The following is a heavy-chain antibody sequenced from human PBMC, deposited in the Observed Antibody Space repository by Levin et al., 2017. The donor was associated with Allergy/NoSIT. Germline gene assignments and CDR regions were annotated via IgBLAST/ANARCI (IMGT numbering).Heavy chain of an antibody. J-gene: IGHJ4*02. CDR1: GGSISNGGYF. Sequence: LSQTLSLTCTVSGGSISNGGYFWSWIRQHPGKGLEWIGYIFFSGSTYYNPSLKSRVTISVDTSKNQFSLKVSSVTAADTAVYYCAGDRDRGVTTPNHFDYWGQGTLVTVSS. D-gene: IGHD2-21*02. CDR2: IFFSGST. V-gene: IGHV4-31*03. CDR3: AGDRDRGVTTPNHFDY.